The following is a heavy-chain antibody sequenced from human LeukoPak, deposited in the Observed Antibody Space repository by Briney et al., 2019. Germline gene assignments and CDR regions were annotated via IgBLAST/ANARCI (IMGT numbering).Heavy chain of an antibody. D-gene: IGHD5-18*01. CDR3: ARDRGEVDTAMVFDY. Sequence: GGSLRLSCEASGFIFDDYAMHWVRQAPGKGLEWVSGINWNSGSIGYADSVKGRFTISRDNAKNSLFLQMHSLRVEDTALYYCARDRGEVDTAMVFDYWGQGTLVTVSS. CDR1: GFIFDDYA. J-gene: IGHJ4*02. CDR2: INWNSGSI. V-gene: IGHV3-9*01.